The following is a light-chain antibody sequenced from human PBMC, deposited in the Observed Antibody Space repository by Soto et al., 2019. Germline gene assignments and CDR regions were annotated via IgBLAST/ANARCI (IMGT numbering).Light chain of an antibody. CDR1: SSDVGGYKY. Sequence: QSALTQPRSVSGSPGQSVTISCTGTSSDVGGYKYVSWYQQHPGKVPNLIIYDVSERPSGVPDRFSGPKSGNTASLSISGLQAEDEADYYCCSYAGSYTVLFGGGTKLTVL. CDR2: DVS. J-gene: IGLJ2*01. CDR3: CSYAGSYTVL. V-gene: IGLV2-11*01.